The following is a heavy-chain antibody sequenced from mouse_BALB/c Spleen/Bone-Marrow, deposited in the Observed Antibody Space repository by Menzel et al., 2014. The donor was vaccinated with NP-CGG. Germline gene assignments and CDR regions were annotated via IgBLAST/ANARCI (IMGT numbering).Heavy chain of an antibody. J-gene: IGHJ1*01. CDR1: GYTFSSYW. CDR2: ILPGSGST. Sequence: VHLVESGAELMKPGASVKISCKATGYTFSSYWIEWVNQRPGHGLGWIREILPGSGSTNYNEKFRGKATFTTDTSSNTAYMQLSSLTSEDSAVYYCARGGGKGNWYFDVWGAGTTVTVSS. V-gene: IGHV1-9*01. CDR3: ARGGGKGNWYFDV. D-gene: IGHD1-1*02.